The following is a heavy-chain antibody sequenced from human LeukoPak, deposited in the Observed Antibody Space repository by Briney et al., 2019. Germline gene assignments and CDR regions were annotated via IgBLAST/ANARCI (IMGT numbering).Heavy chain of an antibody. V-gene: IGHV3-66*02. CDR3: ARDRGTVARYFDY. CDR1: GFTFSSYW. J-gene: IGHJ4*02. CDR2: IYSDGST. Sequence: PGGSLRLSCAASGFTFSSYWMSWVRQAPGKGLEWVSVIYSDGSTYYADSVKGRFTISRDNSKNTLYLQMNSLRAEDTAVYYCARDRGTVARYFDYWGQGTLVTVSS. D-gene: IGHD4-23*01.